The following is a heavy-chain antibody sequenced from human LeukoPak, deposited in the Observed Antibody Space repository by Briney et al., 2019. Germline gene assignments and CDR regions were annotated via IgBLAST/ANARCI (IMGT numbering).Heavy chain of an antibody. Sequence: GASVKVSCKASGYTFTIYGISWVRQAPGQGGGWMGWISAYNGDTNYAQNLQGRVTMTADTSTSTAYMELRSLRSDDTAVYYCARGLGVVASAAIHPAAYWGQGTLVTVSS. CDR1: GYTFTIYG. J-gene: IGHJ4*02. CDR3: ARGLGVVASAAIHPAAY. D-gene: IGHD2-2*01. V-gene: IGHV1-18*01. CDR2: ISAYNGDT.